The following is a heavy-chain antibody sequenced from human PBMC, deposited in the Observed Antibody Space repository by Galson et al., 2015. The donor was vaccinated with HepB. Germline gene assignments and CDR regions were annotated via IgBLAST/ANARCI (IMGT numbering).Heavy chain of an antibody. J-gene: IGHJ4*02. CDR3: ARDLTPYDDASGQTPHDF. CDR2: ISSGSTYI. D-gene: IGHD2-15*01. Sequence: SLRLSCAASGFSFRDYSMNWVRQAPGKGLEWVSSISSGSTYIYYADSLKGRFTVSRDNAKNSLFLQMTSVRDGDTAVYYCARDLTPYDDASGQTPHDFWGQGTLVTVSS. V-gene: IGHV3-21*01. CDR1: GFSFRDYS.